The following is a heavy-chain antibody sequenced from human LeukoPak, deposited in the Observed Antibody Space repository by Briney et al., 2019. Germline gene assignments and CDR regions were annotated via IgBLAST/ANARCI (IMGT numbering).Heavy chain of an antibody. V-gene: IGHV3-23*01. CDR2: ISGSGGST. CDR1: GFTFSSYA. CDR3: AKDRALNRNYYDSSGYSFDY. Sequence: GGSLRLSCAASGFTFSSYAMSWVRQAPGKGLEWVSAISGSGGSTYYADSVKGRFTISRDNSKNTLYLQMNSLRAEDTAVYYCAKDRALNRNYYDSSGYSFDYWGQGTLVTVSS. J-gene: IGHJ4*02. D-gene: IGHD3-22*01.